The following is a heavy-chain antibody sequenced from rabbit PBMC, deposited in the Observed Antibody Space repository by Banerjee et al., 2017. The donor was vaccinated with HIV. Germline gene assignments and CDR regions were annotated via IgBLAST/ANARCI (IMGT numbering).Heavy chain of an antibody. J-gene: IGHJ2*01. D-gene: IGHD2-1*01. V-gene: IGHV1S45*01. Sequence: QEQLVESGGGLVTLGGSLKLSCKASGFDFSSYGISWVRQAPGKGLEWIAYIYAGGSGSTYYASGAKGRFTISKTSSTTVTLQMTSLTAADTATYFCARGYNYDDSGNWDGFDPWGPGTLVTVS. CDR3: ARGYNYDDSGNWDGFDP. CDR2: IYAGGSGST. CDR1: GFDFSSYG.